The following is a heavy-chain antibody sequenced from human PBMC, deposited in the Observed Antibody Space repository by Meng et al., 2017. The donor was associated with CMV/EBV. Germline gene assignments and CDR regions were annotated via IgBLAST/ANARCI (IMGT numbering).Heavy chain of an antibody. CDR3: ARDLAVAGKRYYYYGMDV. Sequence: ASVKVSCKASGYTFTSYGISWVRQAPGQGLEWMGWISAYNGNTNYAQKLQGRVTMTTDTSTSTAYMELRSLRSDDTAVYYCARDLAVAGKRYYYYGMDVWGQGTTVTSP. CDR2: ISAYNGNT. V-gene: IGHV1-18*01. D-gene: IGHD6-19*01. J-gene: IGHJ6*02. CDR1: GYTFTSYG.